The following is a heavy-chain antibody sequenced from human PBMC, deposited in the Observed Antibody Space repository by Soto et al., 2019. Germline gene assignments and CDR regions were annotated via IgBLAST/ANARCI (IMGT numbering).Heavy chain of an antibody. Sequence: SVKVSCKASGFTFTSSAVQWVRQARGQRLEWIGWIVVGSGNTNYAQKFQERVTITRDMSTSTAYMELSSLRSEDTAVYYCAXXPGYYDSSGYYPPPASFDYWGQGTLVTVSS. CDR1: GFTFTSSA. CDR2: IVVGSGNT. J-gene: IGHJ4*02. D-gene: IGHD3-22*01. CDR3: AXXPGYYDSSGYYPPPASFDY. V-gene: IGHV1-58*01.